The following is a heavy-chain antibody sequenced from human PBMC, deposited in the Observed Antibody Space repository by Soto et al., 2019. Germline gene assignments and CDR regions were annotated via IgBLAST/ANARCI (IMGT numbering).Heavy chain of an antibody. CDR2: IVVDSGNT. J-gene: IGHJ5*02. V-gene: IGHV1-58*02. CDR3: ARGVEIVVVPAALGWFDP. D-gene: IGHD2-2*01. Sequence: SVKLSCKASGVSFTSSAMQWLRQARGQRLEWIGWIVVDSGNTNYAQKFQDRVTITRNISTSTAYMELSSLRSEDTAVYYCARGVEIVVVPAALGWFDPWGQGTLVTVSS. CDR1: GVSFTSSA.